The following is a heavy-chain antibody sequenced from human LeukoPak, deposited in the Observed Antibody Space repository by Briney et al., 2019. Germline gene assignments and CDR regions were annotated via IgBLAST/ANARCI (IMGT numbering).Heavy chain of an antibody. J-gene: IGHJ3*02. V-gene: IGHV3-64*04. CDR3: ARDGLASIGLDM. CDR2: ISDSGGST. CDR1: GFPFSSYA. D-gene: IGHD3-3*02. Sequence: GGSLRLSCSASGFPFSSYAMHWVRQAPGKGLEYVSAISDSGGSTYYADSVKGRFTVSRDTSKNTLYLQMNSLRGEDTAIYYCARDGLASIGLDMWGQGTEVTVSS.